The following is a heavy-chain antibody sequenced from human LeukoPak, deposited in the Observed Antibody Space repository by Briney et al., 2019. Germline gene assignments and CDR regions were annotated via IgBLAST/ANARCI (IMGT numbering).Heavy chain of an antibody. CDR2: ISGSGGNT. J-gene: IGHJ4*02. CDR3: AKDLTYYDSSGYYLGGDY. Sequence: GRSLRLSCAASGFTFSSYAMSWVRQAPGKGLEWVSGISGSGGNTYYADSVKGRFAISRDNSKNTLYLQMNSLRAEDTAVYYCAKDLTYYDSSGYYLGGDYWGQGTLVTVSS. D-gene: IGHD3-22*01. CDR1: GFTFSSYA. V-gene: IGHV3-23*01.